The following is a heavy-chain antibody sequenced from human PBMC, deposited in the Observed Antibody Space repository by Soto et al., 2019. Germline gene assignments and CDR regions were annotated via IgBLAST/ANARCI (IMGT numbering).Heavy chain of an antibody. CDR3: ARGGFGYYDFWSGYYTPRSYYYYGMDV. V-gene: IGHV1-2*02. D-gene: IGHD3-3*01. J-gene: IGHJ6*02. Sequence: ASVKVSCKASGYTFTGYYMHWVRQAPGQGLEWMGWINPNSGGTNYAQKFQGRVTMTRDTSISTAYMELSRLRSDDTAVYYCARGGFGYYDFWSGYYTPRSYYYYGMDVWGQGT. CDR1: GYTFTGYY. CDR2: INPNSGGT.